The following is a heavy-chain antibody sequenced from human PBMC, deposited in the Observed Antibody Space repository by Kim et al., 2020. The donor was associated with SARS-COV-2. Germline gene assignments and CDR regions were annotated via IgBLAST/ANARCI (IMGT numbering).Heavy chain of an antibody. J-gene: IGHJ2*01. CDR2: FHGRGSP. Sequence: SETLSLTCVASGGSFGSGGSSWNWIRQSPVKGLEWIGYFHGRGSPYYNPSLKSRVSMSLDPSENQFSLKLSSVTAADTGTYYCVRGGMMDGRGRFDVWGRGVLVTVSS. CDR1: GGSFGSGGSS. V-gene: IGHV4-30-2*06. CDR3: VRGGMMDGRGRFDV. D-gene: IGHD1-26*01.